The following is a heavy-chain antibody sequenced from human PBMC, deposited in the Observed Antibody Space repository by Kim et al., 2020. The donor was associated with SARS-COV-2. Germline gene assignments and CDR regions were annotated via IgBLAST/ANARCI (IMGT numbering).Heavy chain of an antibody. CDR3: ARGLTGTTGDEAFDI. J-gene: IGHJ3*02. D-gene: IGHD1-1*01. CDR2: VNGDGSYT. V-gene: IGHV3-74*01. CDR1: GFTFSHFW. Sequence: GGSLRLSCAASGFTFSHFWKHWVRQAPGKGLVWVSRVNGDGSYTNYADSVKGRFTISRDNAKDTLYLQINSLRAEDTAVYYCARGLTGTTGDEAFDIWGQGTMVTVSS.